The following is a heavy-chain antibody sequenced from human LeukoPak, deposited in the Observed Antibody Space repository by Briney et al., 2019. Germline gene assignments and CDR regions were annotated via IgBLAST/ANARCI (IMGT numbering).Heavy chain of an antibody. Sequence: SETLSLTCTVSGGSISSYYWSWIRQPPGKGLEWIGYIYYSGSTNYNPSLKSRVTISVDTSKNQFSLKLSSVTAADTAVYYCARSFHNWRSRGPGVEAFDIWGQGTMVTVSS. CDR1: GGSISSYY. CDR3: ARSFHNWRSRGPGVEAFDI. D-gene: IGHD1-20*01. J-gene: IGHJ3*02. CDR2: IYYSGST. V-gene: IGHV4-59*01.